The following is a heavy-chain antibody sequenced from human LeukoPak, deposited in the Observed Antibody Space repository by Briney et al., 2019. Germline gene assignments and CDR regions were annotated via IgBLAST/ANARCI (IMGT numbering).Heavy chain of an antibody. CDR1: GFPFSDFS. V-gene: IGHV3-23*01. D-gene: IGHD2-8*01. CDR3: AKQSYARSLGE. Sequence: GGSLRLSCATAGFPFSDFSMSWVRQAPGKGLEWISTTNSGGTSTYYAESVKGRFTISRDNSKNTLYLQMSSLRVEDTAVYYCAKQSYARSLGEGGPGTLVSVSS. CDR2: TNSGGTST. J-gene: IGHJ4*02.